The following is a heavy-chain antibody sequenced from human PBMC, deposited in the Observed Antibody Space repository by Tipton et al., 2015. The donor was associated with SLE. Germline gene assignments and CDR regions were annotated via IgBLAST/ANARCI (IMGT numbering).Heavy chain of an antibody. V-gene: IGHV5-51*01. CDR1: GYRFTRYW. D-gene: IGHD2-2*01. CDR3: ARQEHQLGFDS. CDR2: IYPADSDT. J-gene: IGHJ4*02. Sequence: QLVQSGAEVKKPGESLKISCKGSGYRFTRYWIGWVRQMPGKGLEWMGMIYPADSDTRYSPSFQGQVTISADKSINTAYLQWNSLETSDTAMYYCARQEHQLGFDSWGQGTLVTVSS.